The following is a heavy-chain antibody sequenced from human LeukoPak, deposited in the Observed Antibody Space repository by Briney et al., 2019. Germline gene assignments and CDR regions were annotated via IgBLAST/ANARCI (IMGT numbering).Heavy chain of an antibody. CDR2: IIPIFGTE. CDR1: GGTFSSYA. J-gene: IGHJ4*02. V-gene: IGHV1-69*13. CDR3: ARGGANYAGSQSYFDY. D-gene: IGHD1-7*01. Sequence: SVKVSCKASGGTFSSYAISWVRQAPGQGLEWMGGIIPIFGTENYAQKFKGRVTITADESTSTAYMELSSLRSEDTAVYQCARGGANYAGSQSYFDYWGQGTLVTVSS.